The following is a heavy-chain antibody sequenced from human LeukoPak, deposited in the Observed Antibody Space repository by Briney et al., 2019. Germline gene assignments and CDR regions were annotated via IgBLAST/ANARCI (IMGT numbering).Heavy chain of an antibody. CDR2: IYYSGST. CDR1: GGSISSGGYY. V-gene: IGHV4-31*03. CDR3: ASGPSWWYDSSGYSYYFDY. D-gene: IGHD3-22*01. Sequence: SQTLSLTCTVSGGSISSGGYYWSWIRQHPGKGLEWIGYIYYSGSTYYNPSLKSRVTISVDTSKNQFSLKLSSVTAADTAVYYCASGPSWWYDSSGYSYYFDYWGQGTLVTVSS. J-gene: IGHJ4*02.